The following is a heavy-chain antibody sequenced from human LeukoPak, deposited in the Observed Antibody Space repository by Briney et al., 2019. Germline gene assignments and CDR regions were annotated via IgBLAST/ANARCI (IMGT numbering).Heavy chain of an antibody. D-gene: IGHD5-12*01. CDR3: ARPSRGGNDN. V-gene: IGHV3-53*01. CDR1: GFSVTTHF. CDR2: IYADGST. Sequence: PGGSLRLSCAASGFSVTTHFMSWTRQAPGRGLEWVSVIYADGSTYYADSVKGRFTISRDNSKNTLNLQMNSLTVADTAVYHCARPSRGGNDNGARGPLVTVSS. J-gene: IGHJ4*02.